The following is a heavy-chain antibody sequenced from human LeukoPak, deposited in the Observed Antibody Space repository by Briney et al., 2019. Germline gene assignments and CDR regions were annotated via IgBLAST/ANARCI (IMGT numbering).Heavy chain of an antibody. V-gene: IGHV3-7*01. Sequence: PGGSLRLSCAASGFTFSDYYMSWIRQAPGKGLEWVANIKQDGSDRYYVDSVKGRFTISRDNAKNSLYLQMNSLRVDDTAVYYCATYINWVAGDVWGQGTTVTVSS. CDR3: ATYINWVAGDV. CDR1: GFTFSDYY. J-gene: IGHJ6*02. D-gene: IGHD1-1*01. CDR2: IKQDGSDR.